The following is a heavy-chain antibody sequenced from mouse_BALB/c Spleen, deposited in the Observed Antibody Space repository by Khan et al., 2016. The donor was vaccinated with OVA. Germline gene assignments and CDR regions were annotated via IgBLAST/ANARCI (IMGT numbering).Heavy chain of an antibody. CDR2: INPHIGET. V-gene: IGHV1-20*02. D-gene: IGHD1-1*01. CDR1: GYSFTGYF. J-gene: IGHJ2*01. Sequence: VQLQQPGPELVKPGASVKISCKASGYSFTGYFMNWVMQSHGKSLEWIGRINPHIGETFYNQKFKDKATLTVDESSSTAHMELRSLASEDSAVYYCASIYRSDFDYWGQGTTLTVSS. CDR3: ASIYRSDFDY.